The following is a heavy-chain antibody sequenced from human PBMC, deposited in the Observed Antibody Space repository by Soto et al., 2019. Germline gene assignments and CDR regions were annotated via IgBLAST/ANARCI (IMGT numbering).Heavy chain of an antibody. CDR1: GFTFSSYA. CDR3: ARLRFLEWLLSGWFDP. CDR2: ISGSGGST. V-gene: IGHV3-23*01. D-gene: IGHD3-3*01. J-gene: IGHJ5*02. Sequence: PGGSLRLSCAASGFTFSSYAMSWVRQAPGKGLEWVSAISGSGGSTYYADSVKGRFTISRDNSKNTLYLQMNSLRAEDTAVYYCARLRFLEWLLSGWFDPWGQGTLVTVSS.